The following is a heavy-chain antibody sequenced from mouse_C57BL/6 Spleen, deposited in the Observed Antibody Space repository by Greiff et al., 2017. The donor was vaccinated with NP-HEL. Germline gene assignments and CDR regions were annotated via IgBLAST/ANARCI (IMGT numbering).Heavy chain of an antibody. J-gene: IGHJ3*01. CDR3: ARTVYYDYDMAWFAY. V-gene: IGHV1-76*01. Sequence: VQLQQSGAELVRPGASVKLSCKASGYTFTDYYINWVKQRPGQGLEWIARIYPGSGNTYYNEKFKGKATLTAEKSSSTAYMQLSSLTSEDSAVYFCARTVYYDYDMAWFAYWGQGTLVTVSA. D-gene: IGHD2-4*01. CDR2: IYPGSGNT. CDR1: GYTFTDYY.